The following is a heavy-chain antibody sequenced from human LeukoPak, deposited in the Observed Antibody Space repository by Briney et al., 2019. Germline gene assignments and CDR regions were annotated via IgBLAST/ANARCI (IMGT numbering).Heavy chain of an antibody. CDR3: ARGNYYAMDV. CDR1: GFTFSNFA. Sequence: GGSLRLSCSASGFTFSNFAMHWVRQAPGKGLVWVSRISIDGSSTSYADSVKGRFTISRDNAKNTLYVQTNSLRAEDTAVYYCARGNYYAMDVWGQGTTVTVSS. V-gene: IGHV3-74*01. J-gene: IGHJ6*02. CDR2: ISIDGSST.